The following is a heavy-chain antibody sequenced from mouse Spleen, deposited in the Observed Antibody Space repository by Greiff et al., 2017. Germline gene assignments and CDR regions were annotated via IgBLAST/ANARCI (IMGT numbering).Heavy chain of an antibody. CDR1: GFTFSSYA. CDR3: APNYFDY. CDR2: ISSGGSYT. J-gene: IGHJ2*01. Sequence: EVKLVESGGGLVKPGGSLKLSCAASGFTFSSYAMSWVRQTPEKRLEWVATISSGGSYTYYPDSVKGRFTISRDNAKNTLYLQMSSLRSEDTAMYYCAPNYFDYWGQGTTLTVSS. V-gene: IGHV5-9-1*01.